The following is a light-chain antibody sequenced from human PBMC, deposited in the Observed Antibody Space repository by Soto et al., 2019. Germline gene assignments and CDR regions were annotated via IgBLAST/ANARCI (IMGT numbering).Light chain of an antibody. CDR2: GAS. CDR1: QGVSTN. Sequence: EIVMTQSPATLSVSPGERATLSCRASQGVSTNLAWYQQKPGQAPRLLIYGASTRATGVPARFSGSGSGTEFALTISSLQSDDCAVYYCQQYTSWPPWTFGQGNKVDVK. CDR3: QQYTSWPPWT. J-gene: IGKJ1*01. V-gene: IGKV3-15*01.